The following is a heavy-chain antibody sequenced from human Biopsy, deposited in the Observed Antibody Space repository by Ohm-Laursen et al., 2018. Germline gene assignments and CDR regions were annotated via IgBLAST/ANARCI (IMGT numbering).Heavy chain of an antibody. V-gene: IGHV1-46*01. J-gene: IGHJ6*02. CDR2: INPSGGTT. CDR1: GYSFTKYY. CDR3: ARDETGSSVFGPYYYGMDV. Sequence: ASVKVSCNASGYSFTKYYINWVRQAPGQGLEWMGIINPSGGTTSYAEKFQGRVTLTRDTSTGTVYLELNSLIYEDTALYYCARDETGSSVFGPYYYGMDVWGQGTTVTVSS. D-gene: IGHD3-9*01.